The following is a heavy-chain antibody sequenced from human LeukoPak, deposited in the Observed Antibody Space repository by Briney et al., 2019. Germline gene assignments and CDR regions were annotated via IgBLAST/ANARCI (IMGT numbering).Heavy chain of an antibody. J-gene: IGHJ5*02. D-gene: IGHD4/OR15-4a*01. V-gene: IGHV4-59*12. CDR1: GDSISSYY. CDR2: IYNSGST. Sequence: PSETQSLTCTVSGDSISSYYWSWIRQPPGKGLEWIGYIYNSGSTNYNPSLKSRVTMSVDTSKNHMSLKLSSVTAADTAMYYCARSTMVNTATGWFDPWGQGTLVTVSS. CDR3: ARSTMVNTATGWFDP.